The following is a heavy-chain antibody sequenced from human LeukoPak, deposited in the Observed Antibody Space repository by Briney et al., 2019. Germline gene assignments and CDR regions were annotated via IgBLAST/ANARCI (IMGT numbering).Heavy chain of an antibody. CDR1: GLTFSSYW. CDR3: KQMTAYEILTGYYSDTFDC. D-gene: IGHD3-9*01. J-gene: IGHJ4*02. Sequence: GWFLRLSCAASGLTFSSYWMHWVRQAPGKGLVWVSRINNDGSSTSYADSVKGRFTISRDNAKNTLYLQMNSLRAEDTAVFYCKQMTAYEILTGYYSDTFDCWGQGTLVTVSS. CDR2: INNDGSST. V-gene: IGHV3-74*01.